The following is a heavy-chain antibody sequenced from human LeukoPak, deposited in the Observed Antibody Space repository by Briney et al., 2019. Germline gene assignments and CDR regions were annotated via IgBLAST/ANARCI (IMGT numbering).Heavy chain of an antibody. CDR1: GLTFDDYA. CDR2: ISWNSGSI. J-gene: IGHJ3*02. D-gene: IGHD2-2*01. V-gene: IGHV3-9*01. Sequence: GRSLRLSCAASGLTFDDYAMHWVRQAPGKGLEWVSGISWNSGSIGYADSVKGRFTISRDNAKNSLYLQMNSLRAEDTALYYCAKDVSAGEADAFDIWGQGTMVTVSS. CDR3: AKDVSAGEADAFDI.